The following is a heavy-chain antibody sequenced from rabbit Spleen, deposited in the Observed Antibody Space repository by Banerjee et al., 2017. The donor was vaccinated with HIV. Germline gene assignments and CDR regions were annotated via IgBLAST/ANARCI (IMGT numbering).Heavy chain of an antibody. D-gene: IGHD1-1*01. V-gene: IGHV1S45*01. J-gene: IGHJ2*01. CDR1: GFSFSSRYW. CDR2: IDTSAGDT. CDR3: ARNYVNTFDP. Sequence: QQQLEESGGGLVKPGGTLTLTCKASGFSFSSRYWICWVRQAPGKGLEWIACIDTSAGDTDYANWPKGRFTISKTSSTTVTLQMTGLTAADTATYFCARNYVNTFDPWGQGTLVTVS.